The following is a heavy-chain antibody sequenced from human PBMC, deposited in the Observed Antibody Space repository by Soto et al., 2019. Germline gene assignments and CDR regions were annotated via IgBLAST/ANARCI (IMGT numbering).Heavy chain of an antibody. CDR1: GYTFTCYD. V-gene: IGHV1-8*01. J-gene: IGHJ6*02. CDR3: AREGVAPYYYYGMDV. CDR2: MNPNSGNT. D-gene: IGHD5-12*01. Sequence: ASVKVSCKASGYTFTCYDINWVRQSTGQGLEWMGWMNPNSGNTGYAQTFQGRVTMTTDTSTSTVYMELRSLRSDDTAVYYCAREGVAPYYYYGMDVWGQGTPVTVSS.